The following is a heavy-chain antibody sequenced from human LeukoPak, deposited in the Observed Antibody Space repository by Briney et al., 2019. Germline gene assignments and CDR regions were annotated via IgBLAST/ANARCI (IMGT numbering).Heavy chain of an antibody. CDR2: IWSDGNNK. J-gene: IGHJ4*02. Sequence: GGSRRLSCAASGFTFSSYAMHWVRQAPGKGLEWVAIIWSDGNNKYYADSVEGRFTISRDTSKNTLFLQMNSLRAEDTAVYYCARGQPGVAAAGNLDYWGQGTLVTVSS. CDR1: GFTFSSYA. CDR3: ARGQPGVAAAGNLDY. D-gene: IGHD6-13*01. V-gene: IGHV3-33*01.